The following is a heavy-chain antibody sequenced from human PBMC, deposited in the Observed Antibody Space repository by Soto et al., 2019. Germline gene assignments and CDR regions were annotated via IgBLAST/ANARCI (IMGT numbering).Heavy chain of an antibody. V-gene: IGHV4-4*02. D-gene: IGHD6-13*01. CDR3: ARAAMGGSSWPFDY. CDR2: IYHSGST. CDR1: GGSISSSNW. J-gene: IGHJ4*02. Sequence: SETLSLTCAVSGGSISSSNWWSWVRQPPGKGLEWIGEIYHSGSTDYNPSLKSRVTISVDKSKNQFSLKLSSVTAADTAVYYCARAAMGGSSWPFDYWGQGTLVTVSS.